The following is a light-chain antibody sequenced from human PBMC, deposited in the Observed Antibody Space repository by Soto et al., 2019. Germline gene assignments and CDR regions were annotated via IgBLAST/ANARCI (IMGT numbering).Light chain of an antibody. CDR1: QSIRYN. V-gene: IGKV1-39*01. CDR2: AAS. J-gene: IGKJ2*01. CDR3: HQSYSTPYT. Sequence: DIQLTQSPSSLSTSVGDRVTITCRASQSIRYNLNWYQQKPRGAPKLLISAASSLQGGVPLRFSGSGSGTDFTLTISSLQPEDFATYYCHQSYSTPYTFGQGTSLEIK.